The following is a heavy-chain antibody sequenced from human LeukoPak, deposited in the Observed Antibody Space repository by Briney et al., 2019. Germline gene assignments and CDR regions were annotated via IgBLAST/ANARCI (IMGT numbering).Heavy chain of an antibody. J-gene: IGHJ4*02. CDR2: IYSGGST. CDR1: GFTVSSNY. Sequence: GGSLRLPCAASGFTVSSNYMSWVRQAPGKGLEWVSVIYSGGSTYYADSVKGRFTISRDNSKNTLYLQMNSLRAEDTAVYYCASDTPLWFGELKDYWGQGTLVTVSP. CDR3: ASDTPLWFGELKDY. D-gene: IGHD3-10*01. V-gene: IGHV3-66*01.